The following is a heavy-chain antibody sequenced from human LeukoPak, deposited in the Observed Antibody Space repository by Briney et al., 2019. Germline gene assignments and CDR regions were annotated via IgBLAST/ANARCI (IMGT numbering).Heavy chain of an antibody. CDR2: ISYDGSNK. CDR1: GFTFSSYG. CDR3: ARGPRARAVTKFDY. Sequence: GRSLRLSCAASGFTFSSYGMHWVRQAPGKGLEWVAVISYDGSNKYYADSVKGRFTISRDNAKNSLYLQMNSLRAEDTAVYYCARGPRARAVTKFDYWGQGTLVTVSS. J-gene: IGHJ4*02. V-gene: IGHV3-30*03. D-gene: IGHD4-17*01.